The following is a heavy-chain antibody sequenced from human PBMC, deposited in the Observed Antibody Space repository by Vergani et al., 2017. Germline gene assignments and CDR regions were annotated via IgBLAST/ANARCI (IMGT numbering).Heavy chain of an antibody. D-gene: IGHD6-19*01. V-gene: IGHV4-59*01. Sequence: QVQLQESGPGLVKPSETLSLTCTVSGGSISSYYWSWIRQPPGKGLEWIGYIYYSGSTNYNPSLKSRVTISVDTSKNQFSLKLSSVTAADTAVYYCASYARGGWYRGLYWGQGTLVTVSS. J-gene: IGHJ4*02. CDR3: ASYARGGWYRGLY. CDR2: IYYSGST. CDR1: GGSISSYY.